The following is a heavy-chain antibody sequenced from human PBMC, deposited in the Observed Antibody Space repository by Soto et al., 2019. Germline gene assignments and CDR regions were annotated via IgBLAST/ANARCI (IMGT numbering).Heavy chain of an antibody. CDR3: ARDGGSDGYFGNWLDP. Sequence: QVQLVQSGAEVKKPGSSVKVSCKASGGTFSNYAISWVRQAPGQGLEWVGGIIPIFGTTNFAQKFQGRVTITADESTTTAYMELSGLRSEDTAVYYCARDGGSDGYFGNWLDPWGQGTLVTVSS. V-gene: IGHV1-69*12. CDR1: GGTFSNYA. D-gene: IGHD2-15*01. J-gene: IGHJ5*02. CDR2: IIPIFGTT.